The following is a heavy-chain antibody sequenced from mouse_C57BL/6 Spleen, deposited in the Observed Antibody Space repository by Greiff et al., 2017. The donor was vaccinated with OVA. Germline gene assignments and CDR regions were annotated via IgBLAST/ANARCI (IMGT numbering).Heavy chain of an antibody. Sequence: QVQLKESGAELVKPGASVKMSCKASGYTFTTYPIEWMKQNHGKSLEWIGNFHPYNDDTKYNEKFKGKATLTVEKSSSTVYLELSRLTSDDSAVYYCARGGLRQGWYFDVWGTGTTVTVSS. CDR2: FHPYNDDT. J-gene: IGHJ1*03. V-gene: IGHV1-47*01. CDR1: GYTFTTYP. D-gene: IGHD2-4*01. CDR3: ARGGLRQGWYFDV.